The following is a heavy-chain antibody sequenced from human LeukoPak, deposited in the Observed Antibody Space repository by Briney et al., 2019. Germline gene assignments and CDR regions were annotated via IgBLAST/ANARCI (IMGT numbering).Heavy chain of an antibody. CDR1: GGSFSGYY. CDR3: ARGYSSSGYHGMDV. Sequence: PSETLSLTCAVYGGSFSGYYWSWIRQPPGKGLEWIGEVNHSGSTNYNPSLKSRVTISVDTSKNQFSLKLSSVTAADTAVYYCARGYSSSGYHGMDVWGQGTTVTVSS. D-gene: IGHD6-6*01. CDR2: VNHSGST. V-gene: IGHV4-34*01. J-gene: IGHJ6*02.